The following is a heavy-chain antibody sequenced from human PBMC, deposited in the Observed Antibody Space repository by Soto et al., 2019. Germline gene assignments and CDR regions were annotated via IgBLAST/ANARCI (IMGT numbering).Heavy chain of an antibody. CDR1: GGSFSGYY. Sequence: QVQLQQWGAGLLKPSETLSLTCAVYGGSFSGYYWSWIRQPPGKGLEWIGEISHSGRTNYNPSLKRRVTISIDMSRNHFSLKLSSVTGPDTALYYCARVERGTATTVVDAFDIWGQGTMVTVSA. D-gene: IGHD1-1*01. CDR2: ISHSGRT. CDR3: ARVERGTATTVVDAFDI. V-gene: IGHV4-34*01. J-gene: IGHJ3*02.